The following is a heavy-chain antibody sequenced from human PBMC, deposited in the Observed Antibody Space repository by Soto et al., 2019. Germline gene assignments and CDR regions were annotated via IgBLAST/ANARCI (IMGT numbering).Heavy chain of an antibody. V-gene: IGHV1-3*01. CDR1: GYTFTTYA. Sequence: GASVKVSCKASGYTFTTYALHWVRQAPGQRLEWMGWINAGNGNTKYSQKFQGRVTITRDTSASTVYMELSSLRSEDTAVYYCARGGAYCSGDNCYAVWLDPWGQGTRVTVSS. CDR2: INAGNGNT. J-gene: IGHJ5*02. D-gene: IGHD2-2*01. CDR3: ARGGAYCSGDNCYAVWLDP.